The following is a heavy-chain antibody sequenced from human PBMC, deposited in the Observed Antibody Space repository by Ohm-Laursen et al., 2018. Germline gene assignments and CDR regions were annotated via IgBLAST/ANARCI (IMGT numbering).Heavy chain of an antibody. J-gene: IGHJ4*02. D-gene: IGHD3-16*01. CDR3: ARDVPGIVASRGGG. V-gene: IGHV3-21*04. CDR2: ITSSSSYI. Sequence: SLRLSCAASGFTFSSYIMTWVRQAPGKGLEWVSSITSSSSYIYLADSVKGRFTISRDKSKNTLYLQMNSLRVEDTAMYFCARDVPGIVASRGGGWGQGTLVTVSS. CDR1: GFTFSSYI.